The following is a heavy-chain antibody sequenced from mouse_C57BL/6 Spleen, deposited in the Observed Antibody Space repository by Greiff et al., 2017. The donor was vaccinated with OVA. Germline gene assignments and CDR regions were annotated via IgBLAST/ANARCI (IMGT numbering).Heavy chain of an antibody. V-gene: IGHV5-4*01. D-gene: IGHD1-1*02. Sequence: EVQLVESGGGLVKPGGSLKLSCAASGFTFSSYAMSWVRQTPEKRLEWVATISDGGSYTYYPDNVKGRFTISRDNAKNNLYLQMSHLKSEDTAMYYCARDRTMVSRGAMDYWGQGTSVTVSS. CDR3: ARDRTMVSRGAMDY. CDR1: GFTFSSYA. CDR2: ISDGGSYT. J-gene: IGHJ4*01.